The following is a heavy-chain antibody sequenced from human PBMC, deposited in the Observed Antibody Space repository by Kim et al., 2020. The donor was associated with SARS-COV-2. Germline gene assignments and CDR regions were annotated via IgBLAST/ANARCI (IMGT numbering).Heavy chain of an antibody. D-gene: IGHD1-7*01. CDR3: ARFLELVTGLYFDL. V-gene: IGHV3-53*01. J-gene: IGHJ2*01. CDR1: GFTVSSPS. Sequence: GGSLRLSCAASGFTVSSPSLIWVRQAPGKGPEWVSVIYSSFSTYYSDSVKGRFTISRDNSKNTLYLQMNSLSSEDTAMYYCARFLELVTGLYFDLWGRGTLVTVSS. CDR2: IYSSFST.